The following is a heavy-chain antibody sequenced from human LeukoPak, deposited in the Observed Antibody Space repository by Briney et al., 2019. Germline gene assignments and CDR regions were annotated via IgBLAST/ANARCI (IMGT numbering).Heavy chain of an antibody. Sequence: PSGTLSLTCAVSGGSISSSNWWSWVRQPPGKGLEWIGEIYHSGSTNYNPSLKSRVTISVDTSKNQFSLKLSSVTAADTAVYYCASQRWLQSYYFDYWGQGTLVTVSS. J-gene: IGHJ4*02. V-gene: IGHV4-4*02. D-gene: IGHD5-24*01. CDR1: GGSISSSNW. CDR3: ASQRWLQSYYFDY. CDR2: IYHSGST.